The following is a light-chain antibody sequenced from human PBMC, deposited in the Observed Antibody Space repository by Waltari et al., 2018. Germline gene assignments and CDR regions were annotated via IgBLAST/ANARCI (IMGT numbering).Light chain of an antibody. CDR2: AAS. CDR1: QDILSW. CDR3: QQYYSIPYT. J-gene: IGKJ2*01. V-gene: IGKV1-12*01. Sequence: DIQMTQSPTSVSASVVDRVTITCRASQDILSWLAWYQQKPGKAPKLLISAASGLESGVPSRFSGRGSGTDFTLTISSLQAEDVAVYYCQQYYSIPYTFGQGTKLEIK.